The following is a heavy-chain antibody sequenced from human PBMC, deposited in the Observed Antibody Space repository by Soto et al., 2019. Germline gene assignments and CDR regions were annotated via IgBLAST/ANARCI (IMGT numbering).Heavy chain of an antibody. V-gene: IGHV1-8*01. CDR1: GYTFTNYD. CDR3: ARGRGWRDY. Sequence: QVQLVQSGAEVKKPGASVKVSCKASGYTFTNYDINWVRQAPGQGLEWMGWMDPNSGNTDYAQKFQGRVTITRNTSISTAYLDLSSLSSEDTAVYYCARGRGWRDYWGQGTLVTVSS. CDR2: MDPNSGNT. D-gene: IGHD6-19*01. J-gene: IGHJ4*02.